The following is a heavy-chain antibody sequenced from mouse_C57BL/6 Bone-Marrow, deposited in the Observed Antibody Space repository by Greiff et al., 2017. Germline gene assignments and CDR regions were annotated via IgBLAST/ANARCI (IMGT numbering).Heavy chain of an antibody. J-gene: IGHJ3*01. CDR3: TLLLWLCAY. CDR2: IDPEDGDT. CDR1: GFNIKDYY. Sequence: EVQLQQSGAELVRPGASVTLSCTASGFNIKDYYMHWVKQRPEQGLEWIGRIDPEDGDTEYAPKFQGKATMTADTSYNTAYLQLSSLTSEDTAVYYCTLLLWLCAYCGQGTLVTVSA. D-gene: IGHD2-2*01. V-gene: IGHV14-1*01.